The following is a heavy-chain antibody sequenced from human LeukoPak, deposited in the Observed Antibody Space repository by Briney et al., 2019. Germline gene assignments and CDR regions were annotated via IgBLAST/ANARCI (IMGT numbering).Heavy chain of an antibody. CDR3: ARVDYDFWSGYQNAFDI. Sequence: SETLSLTCTVSGYSISSGYYWGWIRQPPGKGLEWIGYIYYSGSTNYNPSLKSRVTISVDTSKNQFSLKLSSVTAADTAVYYCARVDYDFWSGYQNAFDIWGQGTMVTVSS. J-gene: IGHJ3*02. D-gene: IGHD3-3*01. CDR2: IYYSGST. CDR1: GYSISSGYY. V-gene: IGHV4-61*01.